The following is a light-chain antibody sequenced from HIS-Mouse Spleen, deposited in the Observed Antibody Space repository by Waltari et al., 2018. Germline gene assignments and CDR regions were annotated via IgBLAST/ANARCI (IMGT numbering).Light chain of an antibody. Sequence: SYELTQPPSGSVSPGQTARTTCSGDALPKKYAYWYPQKSGQAPVLVIYEDSKRPSGIPEGFSGSSSGIMATLTISGAQVEDEADYYCYSTDSSGNHRVFGGGTKLTVL. V-gene: IGLV3-10*01. CDR3: YSTDSSGNHRV. CDR2: EDS. J-gene: IGLJ3*02. CDR1: ALPKKY.